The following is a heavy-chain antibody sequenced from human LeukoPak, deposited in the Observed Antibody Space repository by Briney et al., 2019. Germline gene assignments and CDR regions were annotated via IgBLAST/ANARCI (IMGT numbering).Heavy chain of an antibody. CDR2: INPRGGST. V-gene: IGHV1-46*01. CDR1: GYTFTNYY. D-gene: IGHD3-22*01. J-gene: IGHJ3*02. CDR3: ARVGGITMIVVLITDAFDI. Sequence: ASVKVSCKASGYTFTNYYMHWVRQAPGQGLEWMGIINPRGGSTSYAQKFQGRVTMTRDTSTNTVYMDLSSLRSEDTAVYYCARVGGITMIVVLITDAFDIWGQGTMVTVSS.